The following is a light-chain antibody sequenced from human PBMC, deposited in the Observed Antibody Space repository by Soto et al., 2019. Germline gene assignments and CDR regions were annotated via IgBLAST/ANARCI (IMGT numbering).Light chain of an antibody. CDR1: QNIRSH. CDR3: QQYNKWPPET. CDR2: GAS. Sequence: VMTQSPGPLSVSPGETATLSCRASQNIRSHLAWYQQKPAQAPRLLIYGASTRATGIPARFSGSGSVTEFTLTINNLQSEDFAVYYCQQYNKWPPETFGQGTKVEIK. J-gene: IGKJ1*01. V-gene: IGKV3-15*01.